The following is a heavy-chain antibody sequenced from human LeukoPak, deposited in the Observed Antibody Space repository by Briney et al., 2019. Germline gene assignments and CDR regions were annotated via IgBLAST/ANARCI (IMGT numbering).Heavy chain of an antibody. V-gene: IGHV4-39*07. Sequence: PSETLSLTYTVSGGSISSSSYYWGWIRQPPGKGLEWIGSIYYSGSTYYNPSLKSRVTISVDTSKNQFSLKLSSVTAADTAVYYCASEFISVFGESIWGQGTLVTVSS. D-gene: IGHD3-10*02. CDR3: ASEFISVFGESI. CDR1: GGSISSSSYY. CDR2: IYYSGST. J-gene: IGHJ4*02.